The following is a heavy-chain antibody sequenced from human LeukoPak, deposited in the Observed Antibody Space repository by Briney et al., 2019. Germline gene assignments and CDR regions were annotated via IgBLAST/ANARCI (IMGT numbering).Heavy chain of an antibody. CDR3: ARGHSSSWYWDY. J-gene: IGHJ4*02. CDR1: GGSISSGGYY. Sequence: SETLSLTCTVSGGSISSGGYYWSWIRQHPGKGLEWIGYIYYSGSTYYNPSLKSRVTISVDTSKNQFSLKLSSVTAADTAVYYCARGHSSSWYWDYWGQGTLVTVSS. CDR2: IYYSGST. D-gene: IGHD6-13*01. V-gene: IGHV4-31*03.